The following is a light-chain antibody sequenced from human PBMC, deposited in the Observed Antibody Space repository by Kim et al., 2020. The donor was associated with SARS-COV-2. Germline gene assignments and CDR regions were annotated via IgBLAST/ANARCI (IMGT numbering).Light chain of an antibody. Sequence: GQRCTLSRRGSNTNTRTNTVNWYQRPPGTAPKLLFFRKNKGPSGVPDRFSGSKSGTSASLAISGLQSEDEADYYCAAWDDSLNGWVFGGGTQLTVL. CDR3: AAWDDSLNGWV. J-gene: IGLJ3*02. CDR1: NTNTRTNT. V-gene: IGLV1-44*01. CDR2: RKN.